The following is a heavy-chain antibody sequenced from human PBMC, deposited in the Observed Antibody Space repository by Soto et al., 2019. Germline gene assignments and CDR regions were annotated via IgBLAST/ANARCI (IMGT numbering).Heavy chain of an antibody. D-gene: IGHD1-1*01. J-gene: IGHJ4*02. Sequence: SGPTLANPTETLTLPHTFSGFSLSTSAFCVTWLRQPPGKALEWLALIYWNNIKYYKTSLKTRLTLSKGTSRNQVVLTMTNVDPVDTGAYYCARGGTFHWNHIDYWGQGTLVTVSS. CDR3: ARGGTFHWNHIDY. CDR1: GFSLSTSAFC. CDR2: IYWNNIK. V-gene: IGHV2-70*09.